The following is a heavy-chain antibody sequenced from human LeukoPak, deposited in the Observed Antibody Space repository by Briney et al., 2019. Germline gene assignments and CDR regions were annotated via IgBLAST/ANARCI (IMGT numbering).Heavy chain of an antibody. J-gene: IGHJ4*02. CDR1: GFPLRHYA. Sequence: PGGSLRLSCLASGFPLRHYAMNWVRQAPGKGLEWVSAISFSGSLTYYADSVKGRFTISRDNSKNTLYLQMNSLGAEDTAVYYCAKVTEYCTGGSCYTGDYWGQGTLVTVSS. CDR3: AKVTEYCTGGSCYTGDY. V-gene: IGHV3-23*01. D-gene: IGHD2-15*01. CDR2: ISFSGSLT.